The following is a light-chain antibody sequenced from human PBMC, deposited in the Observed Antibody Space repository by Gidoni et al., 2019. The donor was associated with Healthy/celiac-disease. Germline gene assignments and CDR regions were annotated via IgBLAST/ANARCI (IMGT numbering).Light chain of an antibody. CDR2: DYS. CDR3: QVWDSSSDHVV. Sequence: SYVLTQPPSVSVAPGQTASITCGGNNLGSKSVNWYQQKPGQAPVLVVYDYSDRPSGIPERFSGSNSGNTATLTISRVEDGDEADYYCQVWDSSSDHVVFGGGTKLTVL. J-gene: IGLJ2*01. CDR1: NLGSKS. V-gene: IGLV3-21*02.